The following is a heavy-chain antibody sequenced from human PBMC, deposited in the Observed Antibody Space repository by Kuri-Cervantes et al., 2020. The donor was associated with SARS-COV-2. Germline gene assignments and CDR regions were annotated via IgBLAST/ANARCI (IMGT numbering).Heavy chain of an antibody. J-gene: IGHJ4*02. CDR2: IFHSGTT. CDR1: GGSISSGFY. D-gene: IGHD3-16*02. V-gene: IGHV4-38-2*01. Sequence: SETLSLTCAVSGGSISSGFYWGWVRQPPGKGLEWIGSIFHSGTTYHNPSLKSRVTMSIDTSKNQFSLRLTSVTAADTAVYYCAKVLGGSTSLRFDDWGQGTLVTVSS. CDR3: AKVLGGSTSLRFDD.